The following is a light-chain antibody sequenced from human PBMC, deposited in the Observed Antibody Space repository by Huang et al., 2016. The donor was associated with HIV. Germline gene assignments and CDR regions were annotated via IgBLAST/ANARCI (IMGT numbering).Light chain of an antibody. J-gene: IGKJ4*01. CDR2: WAS. V-gene: IGKV4-1*01. CDR1: QSVLYSSNNKND. CDR3: QQYYSTPPT. Sequence: DIVMTQSPDSLAVSLGERATINCKSSQSVLYSSNNKNDSAWYQQKPGQPPKLLIYWASTRGAGVPDRFSGSGSGTDFTLTISSLQAEDVAVYYCQQYYSTPPTFGGGTKVEIK.